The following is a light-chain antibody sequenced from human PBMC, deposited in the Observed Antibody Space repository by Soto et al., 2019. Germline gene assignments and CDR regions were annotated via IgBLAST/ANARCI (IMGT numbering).Light chain of an antibody. CDR1: RAISNY. CDR2: AAT. J-gene: IGKJ4*01. V-gene: IGKV1-16*01. Sequence: DIQMTQSPSSVSASVGDRVTMTCRASRAISNYVAWFQQKPGQAPKSLIHAATNLQSGTPSRFSGSGSGTDFSLTISSLQPEDFATYYCQQYDSYPVTFGGGTNVEIK. CDR3: QQYDSYPVT.